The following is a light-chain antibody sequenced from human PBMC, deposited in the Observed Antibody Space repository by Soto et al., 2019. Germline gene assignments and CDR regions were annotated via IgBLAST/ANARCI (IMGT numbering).Light chain of an antibody. CDR1: SSDVGCYNL. CDR3: CSYAVSSTDVV. J-gene: IGLJ2*01. Sequence: QSALTQPASVSGSLGQSITISCTGTSSDVGCYNLVSWYQQHPGKAPKLMIYEGSKRPSGVSTRVSGSKSGNTASLTISVLQAEDEVDYYCCSYAVSSTDVVFGGGTKLTVL. CDR2: EGS. V-gene: IGLV2-23*01.